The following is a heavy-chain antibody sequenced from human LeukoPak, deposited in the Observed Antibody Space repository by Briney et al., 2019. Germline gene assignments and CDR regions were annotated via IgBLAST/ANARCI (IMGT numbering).Heavy chain of an antibody. J-gene: IGHJ4*02. V-gene: IGHV3-23*01. D-gene: IGHD2-15*01. CDR1: GFPFSSSA. Sequence: GGSLRLFCAASGFPFSSSAMSWGRQAPGKGLEGVSVISGAGDTTKYADSVEGRFTISRDNSKNTLYLQLISLRAEDTAVYYCAKENCSGGSCTPNWYNLDSWGQGTLVTVSS. CDR3: AKENCSGGSCTPNWYNLDS. CDR2: ISGAGDTT.